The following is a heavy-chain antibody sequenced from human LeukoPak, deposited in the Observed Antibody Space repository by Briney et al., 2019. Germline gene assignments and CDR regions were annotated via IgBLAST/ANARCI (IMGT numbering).Heavy chain of an antibody. Sequence: GGSLRLSCAASGFTVTTNHMSWVRQAPGKGLEWVSVFYRGGTTYYADSVKGRFTISRDNAMNTVYLQMNSLRAEDTAVYYCARVLSGSWDWFDPWGQGTLVTVSS. CDR1: GFTVTTNH. D-gene: IGHD3-22*01. CDR2: FYRGGTT. J-gene: IGHJ5*02. CDR3: ARVLSGSWDWFDP. V-gene: IGHV3-66*01.